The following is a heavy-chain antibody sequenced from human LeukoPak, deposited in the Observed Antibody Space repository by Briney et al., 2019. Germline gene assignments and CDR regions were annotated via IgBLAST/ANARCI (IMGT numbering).Heavy chain of an antibody. J-gene: IGHJ4*02. Sequence: GGSLRLSCAASGFTFSSYAMSWVRQAPGKGLEWVAVIWYDGSNKYYADSVKGRFTISRDNSKNTLYLQMNSLRAEDTAVYYCARWYYYDSSGSPDYWGQGTLVTVSS. CDR2: IWYDGSNK. CDR1: GFTFSSYA. CDR3: ARWYYYDSSGSPDY. V-gene: IGHV3-33*08. D-gene: IGHD3-22*01.